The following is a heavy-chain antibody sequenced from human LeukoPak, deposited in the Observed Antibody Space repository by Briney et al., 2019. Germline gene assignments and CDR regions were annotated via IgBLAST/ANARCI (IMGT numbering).Heavy chain of an antibody. Sequence: HPGGTLRLSCTASRFTFGDYAMNWVRQAPGKGLEWVGFIRSNAYGGTTEYAASVKGRFTISRDDSKSIAYLQMNSLKTEDTAVYYCTRYRGYFDYWGPGTLVTVSS. CDR2: IRSNAYGGTT. V-gene: IGHV3-49*04. CDR3: TRYRGYFDY. J-gene: IGHJ4*02. CDR1: RFTFGDYA. D-gene: IGHD3-10*01.